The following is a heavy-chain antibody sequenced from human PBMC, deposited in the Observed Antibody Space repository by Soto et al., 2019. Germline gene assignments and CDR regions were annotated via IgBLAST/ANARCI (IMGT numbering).Heavy chain of an antibody. Sequence: WGFLRVSWVSSVLTVSDRDVSWVRQAPGKGLEWVALFNRFGRTYYADSVKGRFTISRDNSQNTVYLQMGSLRADDTAVYYCAREYYDLLTGYSGFDYWGQGTMVTVSS. D-gene: IGHD3-9*01. CDR2: FNRFGRT. CDR1: VLTVSDRD. CDR3: AREYYDLLTGYSGFDY. V-gene: IGHV3-53*01. J-gene: IGHJ4*02.